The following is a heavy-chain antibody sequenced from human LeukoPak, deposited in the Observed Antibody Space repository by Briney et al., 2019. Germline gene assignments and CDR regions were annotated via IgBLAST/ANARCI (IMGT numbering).Heavy chain of an antibody. V-gene: IGHV3-66*01. D-gene: IGHD7-27*01. CDR1: GFTVSSNY. Sequence: GGSLRLSCAASGFTVSSNYMSWVRQAPGKGLEWVSVIYSGGSTYYADSVKGRFTISRDNSKNTLYLQMNSLRAEDTAVYYCARGRSGESSAFDIWGQGTMVTVSS. J-gene: IGHJ3*02. CDR2: IYSGGST. CDR3: ARGRSGESSAFDI.